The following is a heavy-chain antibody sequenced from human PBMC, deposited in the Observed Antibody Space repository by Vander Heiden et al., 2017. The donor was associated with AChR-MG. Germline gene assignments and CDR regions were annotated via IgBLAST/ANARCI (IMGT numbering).Heavy chain of an antibody. CDR3: ARDMREGDAFDI. V-gene: IGHV1-3*01. CDR1: GQTFTSYA. Sequence: QVQLVQSGAEVKKPGASVTVSVKASGQTFTSYAMHWVRPAPGQRLEWMGWINAGNGNTKYSQKFQGRVTITRDTSASTAYMELSSLKSEDTAVYYCARDMREGDAFDIWGQGTMVTVSS. CDR2: INAGNGNT. D-gene: IGHD2-2*01. J-gene: IGHJ3*02.